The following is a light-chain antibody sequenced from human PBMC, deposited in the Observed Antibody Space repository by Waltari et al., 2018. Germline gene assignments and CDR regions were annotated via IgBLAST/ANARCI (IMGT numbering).Light chain of an antibody. CDR2: DDN. J-gene: IGLJ3*02. V-gene: IGLV1-51*02. CDR3: GTWDSSLAVWM. CDR1: SPNIGGND. Sequence: QSLLTQPPSLSAAPGQRVTIYCSGTSPNIGGNDVFWYQQFPGKAPRLLIDDDNRRPAGRPDRFPGPKSATSASLAISRLQTGDEADYYCGTWDSSLAVWMFGGGTRLTVL.